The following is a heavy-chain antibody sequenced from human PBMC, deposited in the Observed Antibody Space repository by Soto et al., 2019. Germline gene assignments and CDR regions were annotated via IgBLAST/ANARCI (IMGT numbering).Heavy chain of an antibody. CDR3: ARYNAASGTYYFDF. Sequence: LETLSLTCAVSGASVSSTYWWSWVRQPPGKGPEWIGEINHRGSANYNPSLKSRVTISVDISKSQFSLRLTSVTAADTAVYYCARYNAASGTYYFDFWGQGALVTVSS. J-gene: IGHJ4*02. CDR2: INHRGSA. CDR1: GASVSSTYW. V-gene: IGHV4-4*02. D-gene: IGHD6-13*01.